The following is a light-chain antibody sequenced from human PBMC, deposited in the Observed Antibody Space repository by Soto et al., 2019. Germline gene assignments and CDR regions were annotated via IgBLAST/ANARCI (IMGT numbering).Light chain of an antibody. CDR3: SSYTTSSTRV. V-gene: IGLV2-14*01. CDR1: SSDVGGYNY. Sequence: QSALTQPASVSGSPGQSITISCTGASSDVGGYNYVSWYQQNPGKAPKLMIFEVSNRPSGVSNRFSGSKSGNTASLTISGLQAEDEADYYCSSYTTSSTRVFGTGTQLTVL. J-gene: IGLJ1*01. CDR2: EVS.